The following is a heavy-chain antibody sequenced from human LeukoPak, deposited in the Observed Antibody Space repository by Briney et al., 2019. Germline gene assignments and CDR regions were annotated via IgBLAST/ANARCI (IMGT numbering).Heavy chain of an antibody. Sequence: AGGSLRLSCAASGFTFSSYEMNWVRQAPGKGLEWVSYISSSGSTIYYADPVKGRFTISRDNAKNSLYLQMNSLRAEDTAVYYCASKTWFGELLGWYFDYWGQGTLVTVSS. D-gene: IGHD3-10*01. J-gene: IGHJ4*02. CDR1: GFTFSSYE. CDR2: ISSSGSTI. CDR3: ASKTWFGELLGWYFDY. V-gene: IGHV3-48*03.